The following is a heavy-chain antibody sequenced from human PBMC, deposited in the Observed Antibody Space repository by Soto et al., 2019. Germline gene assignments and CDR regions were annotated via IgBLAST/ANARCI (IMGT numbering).Heavy chain of an antibody. CDR3: ARAYGMVRGGRYYYYMDV. J-gene: IGHJ6*03. CDR1: GGSFSGYY. CDR2: INHSGST. D-gene: IGHD3-10*01. V-gene: IGHV4-34*01. Sequence: QVQLQQWGAGLLKPSETLSLTCAVYGGSFSGYYWSWIRQPPGKGLEWIGEINHSGSTNYNPSLKSRVTISVDTSKNQFSLKLSSVTAADTAVYYCARAYGMVRGGRYYYYMDVWGKGTTVTVSS.